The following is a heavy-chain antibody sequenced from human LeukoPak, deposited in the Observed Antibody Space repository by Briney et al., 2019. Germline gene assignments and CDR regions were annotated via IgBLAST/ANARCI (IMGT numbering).Heavy chain of an antibody. CDR3: ARIAYYYDSSGLSYYYYYMDV. CDR1: GYSISSGYY. Sequence: SETLSLTCTVSGYSISSGYYWGWIRQPPGKGLEWIGSIYHSGSTSYNPSLKSRVTISVDTSKNQFSLKLSSVTAADTAAYYCARIAYYYDSSGLSYYYYYMDVWGKGATVTISS. D-gene: IGHD3-22*01. CDR2: IYHSGST. J-gene: IGHJ6*03. V-gene: IGHV4-38-2*02.